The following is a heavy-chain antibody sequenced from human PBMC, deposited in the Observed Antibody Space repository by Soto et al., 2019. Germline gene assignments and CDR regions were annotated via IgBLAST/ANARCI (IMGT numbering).Heavy chain of an antibody. CDR1: GGSVSSGSYY. D-gene: IGHD2-21*02. CDR2: IYYSGST. CDR3: ASICGGDCYSDPSFDY. J-gene: IGHJ4*02. Sequence: SETLSLTCTVSGGSVSSGSYYWSWVRQPPGKGLEWIGYIYYSGSTNYNPSLKSRVTISVYTSKNQFSLKLSSVTAADTAVYYCASICGGDCYSDPSFDYWGQGTLVTVSS. V-gene: IGHV4-61*01.